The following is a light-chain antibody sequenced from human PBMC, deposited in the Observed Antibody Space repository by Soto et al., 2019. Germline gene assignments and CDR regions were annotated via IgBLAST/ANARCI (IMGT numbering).Light chain of an antibody. CDR1: SSDVGGYNY. V-gene: IGLV2-14*01. Sequence: QSALIQPASVSGSPGQSITISCSGTSSDVGGYNYVSWYQQHPGKAPKVMIYEVSIRPSGVSNRFSGSKSGNTASLTISGLQAEDEADYYCSSYTSSSTPVFGGGTKLTVL. CDR3: SSYTSSSTPV. J-gene: IGLJ3*02. CDR2: EVS.